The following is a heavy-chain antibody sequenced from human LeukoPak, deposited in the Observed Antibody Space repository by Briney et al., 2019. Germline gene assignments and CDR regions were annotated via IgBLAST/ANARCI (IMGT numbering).Heavy chain of an antibody. V-gene: IGHV4-30-2*01. Sequence: PSETLSLTCTVSGGSISSGGYYWSWIRQPPGKGLEWIGYIYHSGSTYYNPSLKSRVTISVDRSKNQFSLKLSSVTAADTAVYYCARIVVVPAAPPNNWFDPWGQGTLVTVSS. CDR2: IYHSGST. D-gene: IGHD2-2*01. CDR3: ARIVVVPAAPPNNWFDP. CDR1: GGSISSGGYY. J-gene: IGHJ5*02.